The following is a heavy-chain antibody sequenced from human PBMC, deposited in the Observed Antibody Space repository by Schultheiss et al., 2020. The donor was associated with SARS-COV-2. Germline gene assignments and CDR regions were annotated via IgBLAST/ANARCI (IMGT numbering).Heavy chain of an antibody. D-gene: IGHD3-10*01. CDR2: ISGNGGDT. V-gene: IGHV3-64*04. CDR3: ARDRRELVRGVTQNYGMDV. CDR1: GFTFSSYG. J-gene: IGHJ6*02. Sequence: GGSLRLSCAASGFTFSSYGMHWVRQAPGKGLEYVSAISGNGGDTFYADSVKGRFTISRDNSKNSLYLQMNSLKTEDTAVYYCARDRRELVRGVTQNYGMDVWGQGTTVTVSS.